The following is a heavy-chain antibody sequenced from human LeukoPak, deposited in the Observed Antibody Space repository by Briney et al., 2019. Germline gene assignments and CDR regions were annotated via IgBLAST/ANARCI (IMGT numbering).Heavy chain of an antibody. CDR3: AKDRVGATDPYYFDY. J-gene: IGHJ4*02. CDR2: ISSSSSYI. CDR1: GFTFSSYS. Sequence: GGSLRLSCAASGFTFSSYSMNWVRQAPGKGLEWVSSISSSSSYIYYADSVKGRFTISRDNSKNTLYLQMNSLRAEDTAVYYCAKDRVGATDPYYFDYWGQGTLVTVSS. V-gene: IGHV3-21*01. D-gene: IGHD1-26*01.